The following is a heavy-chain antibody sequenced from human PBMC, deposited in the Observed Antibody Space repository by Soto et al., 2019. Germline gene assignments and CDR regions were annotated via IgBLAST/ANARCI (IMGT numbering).Heavy chain of an antibody. CDR2: ISSSSSYI. V-gene: IGHV3-21*01. D-gene: IGHD4-17*01. CDR3: ARDYGDFNSGGMDV. J-gene: IGHJ6*02. Sequence: GGSLRLSCAASGFTFSSYSMNLVRQAPGKGLEWVSSISSSSSYIYYADSVKGRFTISRDNAKNSLYLQMNSLRAEDTAVYYCARDYGDFNSGGMDVWGQGTTVTVSS. CDR1: GFTFSSYS.